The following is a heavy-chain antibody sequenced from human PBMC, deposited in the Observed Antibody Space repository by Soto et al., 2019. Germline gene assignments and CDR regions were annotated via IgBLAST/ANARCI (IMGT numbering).Heavy chain of an antibody. CDR2: INNDATYR. D-gene: IGHD3-3*01. V-gene: IGHV3-11*06. CDR3: GKGDTIFGEVDD. Sequence: PGGSLRLSCAGSGFTFSDYFITWIRQAPGKGLEWISYINNDATYRKYADSVKGRFTVSRDNAKNSVFLQMNSLRPEDTALYYCGKGDTIFGEVDDWGPGTLVTVSS. CDR1: GFTFSDYF. J-gene: IGHJ4*02.